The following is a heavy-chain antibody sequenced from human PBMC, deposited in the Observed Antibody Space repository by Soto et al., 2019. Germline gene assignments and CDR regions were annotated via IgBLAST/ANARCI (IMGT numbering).Heavy chain of an antibody. CDR3: TRGAAFDI. V-gene: IGHV1-2*04. J-gene: IGHJ3*02. CDR1: GYTFTGYY. CDR2: INPNSGGT. Sequence: ASVKVSCKASGYTFTGYYMHWVRQAPGQGLEWMGWINPNSGGTNYAQKFQGWVTMTRDTSISTAYMELSSLRSEDTAVYYCTRGAAFDIWGQGTMVTVSS.